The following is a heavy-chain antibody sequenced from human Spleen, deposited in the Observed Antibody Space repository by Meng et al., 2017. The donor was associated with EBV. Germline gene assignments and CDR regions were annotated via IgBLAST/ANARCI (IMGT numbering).Heavy chain of an antibody. CDR2: TNEYGTIT. CDR1: GFTFSSYW. V-gene: IGHV3-74*01. Sequence: EGELVGSGGALVPPGGSLRLSCATSGFTFSSYWMHWVRQTPGKGLVWVSRTNEYGTITNYADSVKGRFTISRDNAKNTLYLQMNSLRAEDTALYYCSRDLAGSDDYWGQGTLVTVSS. D-gene: IGHD1-14*01. J-gene: IGHJ4*02. CDR3: SRDLAGSDDY.